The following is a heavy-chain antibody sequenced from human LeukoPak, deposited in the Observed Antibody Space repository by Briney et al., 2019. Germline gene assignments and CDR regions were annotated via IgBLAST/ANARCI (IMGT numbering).Heavy chain of an antibody. J-gene: IGHJ4*02. Sequence: GGSLRLSCAASGFTFSSYAMSWVRQAPGKGLEWVSTIGSSGDSTYYADSVKGRFTISRDSSKNTLYLQVSSLRTEDTAVYFCAKDNRGYFDFWGQGTLVTVSS. CDR1: GFTFSSYA. V-gene: IGHV3-23*01. CDR2: IGSSGDST. CDR3: AKDNRGYFDF. D-gene: IGHD3-16*01.